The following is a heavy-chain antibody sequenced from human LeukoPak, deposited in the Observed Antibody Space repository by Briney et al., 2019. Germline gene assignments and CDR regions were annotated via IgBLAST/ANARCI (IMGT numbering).Heavy chain of an antibody. D-gene: IGHD3-10*01. CDR3: ARDLNYYGSGSSTDY. CDR1: GFTFSSYS. Sequence: GGSLRLPCAASGFTFSSYSMNWVRQAPGRGLEWVSSISSSSSYIYYADSVKGRFTISRDNAKNSLYLQMNSLRAEDTAVYYCARDLNYYGSGSSTDYWGQGTLVTVSS. CDR2: ISSSSSYI. J-gene: IGHJ4*02. V-gene: IGHV3-21*01.